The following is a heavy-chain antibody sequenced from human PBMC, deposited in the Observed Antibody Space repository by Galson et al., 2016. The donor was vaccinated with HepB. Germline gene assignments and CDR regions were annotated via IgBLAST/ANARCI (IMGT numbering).Heavy chain of an antibody. J-gene: IGHJ6*02. CDR1: GGSISSYY. V-gene: IGHV4-59*01. CDR2: VYHRGSP. CDR3: ARDRGVDCTTSSCYGMDV. D-gene: IGHD2-2*01. Sequence: SETLSLTCTVSGGSISSYYWSWIRQPPGKGLEWIGYVYHRGSPTYNPSLKSRVTIAVDTSKNHFSLSLSSVTAADTAVYFCARDRGVDCTTSSCYGMDVWGQGITVTVSS.